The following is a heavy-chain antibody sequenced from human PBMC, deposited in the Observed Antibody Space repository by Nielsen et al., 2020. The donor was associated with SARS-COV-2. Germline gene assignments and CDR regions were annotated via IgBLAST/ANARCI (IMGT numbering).Heavy chain of an antibody. V-gene: IGHV4-39*07. Sequence: SETLSLTCSVSGGSIISNSYYWSWVRQPPGKGLEWIGEINHRGRTNYNPSLKNRVTISVDTSTKQFSLRLTSVTAADTAVYYCARGPGVEVVANYFDPWGQGTPVTVSS. J-gene: IGHJ5*02. CDR2: INHRGRT. CDR1: GGSIISNSYY. D-gene: IGHD4/OR15-4a*01. CDR3: ARGPGVEVVANYFDP.